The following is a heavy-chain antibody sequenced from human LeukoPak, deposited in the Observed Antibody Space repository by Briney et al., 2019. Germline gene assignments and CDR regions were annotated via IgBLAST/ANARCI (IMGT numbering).Heavy chain of an antibody. Sequence: GGSLRLSCAASGFTFSSYAMSWVRQAPGKGLEWVSVIGGSGGSTYYADSVKGRFTISRDNSKNTLYLQMNSLRAEDTAVYYCAREPIAAAFYYYGMDVWGQGTTVTVSS. CDR1: GFTFSSYA. J-gene: IGHJ6*02. CDR3: AREPIAAAFYYYGMDV. CDR2: IGGSGGST. D-gene: IGHD6-13*01. V-gene: IGHV3-23*01.